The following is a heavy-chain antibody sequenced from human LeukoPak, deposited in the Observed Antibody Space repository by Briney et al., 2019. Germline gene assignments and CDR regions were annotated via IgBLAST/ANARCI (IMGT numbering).Heavy chain of an antibody. Sequence: GGSLRLSCAASGFTFSSYAMHWVRQAPGKGLEYVSAISSNGGSTYYANSVKGRFTISRDNSKNTLYLQMGSLRAEDMAVYYCARVSGTYYDPWGREPWSPSPQ. CDR3: ARVSGTYYDP. CDR1: GFTFSSYA. V-gene: IGHV3-64*01. D-gene: IGHD1-14*01. CDR2: ISSNGGST. J-gene: IGHJ5*02.